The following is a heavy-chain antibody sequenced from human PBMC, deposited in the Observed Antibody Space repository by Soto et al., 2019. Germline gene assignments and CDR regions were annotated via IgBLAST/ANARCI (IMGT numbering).Heavy chain of an antibody. V-gene: IGHV3-30*18. CDR1: GFTFSSYG. CDR3: AKSIEGPTDY. J-gene: IGHJ4*02. Sequence: QVQLVESGGGVVQPGRSLRLSCAASGFTFSSYGMHWVRQAPGKGLEWVAVISYDGSNKYYADSVKGRFTISRDNSKNTLYLQMNSLRAEDTAVYYCAKSIEGPTDYWSQGTLVTVSS. CDR2: ISYDGSNK.